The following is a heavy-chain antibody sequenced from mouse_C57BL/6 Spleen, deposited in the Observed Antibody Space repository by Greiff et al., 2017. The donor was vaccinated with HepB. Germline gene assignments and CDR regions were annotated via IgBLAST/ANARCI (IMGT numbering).Heavy chain of an antibody. CDR1: GYTFTDYY. Sequence: QVQLQQSGAELVRPGASVKLTCKASGYTFTDYYINWVKQRPGQGLEWIARIYPGSGNTYYNEKFKGKATLTAEKSSSTAYMQLSSLTSEDSAVYFCARCNYGISYAMDYWGQGTSVTVSA. CDR3: ARCNYGISYAMDY. D-gene: IGHD1-1*01. CDR2: IYPGSGNT. J-gene: IGHJ4*01. V-gene: IGHV1-76*01.